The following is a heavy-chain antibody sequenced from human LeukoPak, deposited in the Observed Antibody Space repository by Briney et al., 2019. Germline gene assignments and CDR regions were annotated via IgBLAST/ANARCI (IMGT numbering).Heavy chain of an antibody. CDR2: INHSGST. J-gene: IGHJ4*02. CDR1: GFTVSSNY. V-gene: IGHV4-34*01. D-gene: IGHD3-22*01. CDR3: ARGKRYYDSSGELDY. Sequence: GSLRLSCAASGFTVSSNYMSWIRQPPGKGLEWIGEINHSGSTNYNPSLKSRITISVDTSKNQFSLKLSSVTAADTAVYYCARGKRYYDSSGELDYWGQGTLVTVSS.